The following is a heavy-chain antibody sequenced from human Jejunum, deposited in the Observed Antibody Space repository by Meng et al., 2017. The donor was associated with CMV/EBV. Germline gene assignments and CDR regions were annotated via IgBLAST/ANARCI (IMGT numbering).Heavy chain of an antibody. CDR1: GGSVSSGSFY. J-gene: IGHJ6*02. CDR3: ARVVLYYYGMDV. Sequence: VSGGSVSSGSFYWSWIRRPPGKGLEWIGYVFYSGDTNYNPSLKSRATISVDRSKTQFSLRLRSVTAADTAVYYCARVVLYYYGMDVWGQGTTVTVSS. V-gene: IGHV4-61*01. D-gene: IGHD6-6*01. CDR2: VFYSGDT.